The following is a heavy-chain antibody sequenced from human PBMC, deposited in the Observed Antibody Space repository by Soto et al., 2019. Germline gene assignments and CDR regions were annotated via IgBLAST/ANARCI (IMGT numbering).Heavy chain of an antibody. CDR2: INAGNGNT. J-gene: IGHJ4*02. CDR3: VRGVTMVRGVTYYFDY. V-gene: IGHV1-3*01. D-gene: IGHD3-10*01. Sequence: QVQLVQSGAEVKKPGASVKVSCKASGYTFTSYAMHWVRQAPGQRLEWMGWINAGNGNTKYSQKFQGRVTITRDTSASTAYMELSSLRSEDTAVYYCVRGVTMVRGVTYYFDYWGQGTLVTVSS. CDR1: GYTFTSYA.